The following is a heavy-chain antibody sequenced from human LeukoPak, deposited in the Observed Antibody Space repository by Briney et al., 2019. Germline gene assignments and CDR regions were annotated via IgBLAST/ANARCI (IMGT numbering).Heavy chain of an antibody. Sequence: SETLSLTCAVYGGSFSGSYWSWIRPPPGKGLEWIGEINHSGSTNYTPSLKSRVTISVDTSKNQFSLKLSSVTAADTAVYYCARAGNIVVVPAADFDYWGQGTLVTVSS. CDR3: ARAGNIVVVPAADFDY. D-gene: IGHD2-2*01. CDR2: INHSGST. V-gene: IGHV4-34*01. J-gene: IGHJ4*02. CDR1: GGSFSGSY.